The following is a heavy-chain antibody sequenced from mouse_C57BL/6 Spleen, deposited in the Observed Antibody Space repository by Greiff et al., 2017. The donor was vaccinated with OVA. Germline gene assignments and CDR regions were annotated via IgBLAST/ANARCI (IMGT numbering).Heavy chain of an antibody. Sequence: VQMKQTGTDLVKPGASVKLSCKASGYTFTSYWMHWVKQRPGQGLEWIGNINPSNGGTNYNEKFKSKATLTVDKSSSTAYMQLSSLTSEDSAVYYCAREGYYDYDGYFDYWGQGTTLTVSS. CDR1: GYTFTSYW. D-gene: IGHD2-4*01. J-gene: IGHJ2*01. V-gene: IGHV1-53*01. CDR2: INPSNGGT. CDR3: AREGYYDYDGYFDY.